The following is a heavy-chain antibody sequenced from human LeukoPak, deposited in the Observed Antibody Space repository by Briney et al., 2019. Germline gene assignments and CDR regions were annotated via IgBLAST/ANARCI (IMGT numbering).Heavy chain of an antibody. Sequence: SVKVSCKASGGTFSSYAISWVRQAPGQGLEWMGGIIPIFGTANYAQKFQGRVTITTDESTSTAYVELSSLRSEDTAVYYCARDQRGYSGYVPFDPWGQGTLVTVSS. J-gene: IGHJ5*02. CDR3: ARDQRGYSGYVPFDP. V-gene: IGHV1-69*05. CDR2: IIPIFGTA. CDR1: GGTFSSYA. D-gene: IGHD5-12*01.